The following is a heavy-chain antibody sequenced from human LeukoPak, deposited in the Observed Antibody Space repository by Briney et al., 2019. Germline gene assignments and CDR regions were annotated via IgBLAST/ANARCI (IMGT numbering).Heavy chain of an antibody. D-gene: IGHD5-18*01. V-gene: IGHV3-23*01. CDR3: AKSGRRGYSYGYRFQSYYDY. CDR2: ISGSGHNT. J-gene: IGHJ4*02. Sequence: PGGSLRLSCAASGFTFSNYGMNWVRQAPGKGLEWVSAISGSGHNTYYADSVKGRFTISRDNSKNTLYLQMNSLRAEDTAVYYCAKSGRRGYSYGYRFQSYYDYWGQGTLVTVSS. CDR1: GFTFSNYG.